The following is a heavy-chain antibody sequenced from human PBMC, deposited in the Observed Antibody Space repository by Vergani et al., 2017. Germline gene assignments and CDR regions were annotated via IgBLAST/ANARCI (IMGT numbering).Heavy chain of an antibody. Sequence: QVQLQQWGGGLLKPSETLSLTCVVNGASFTSYHWTWIRQSPGEGLECVGDIDHTGRPDYNTSLKSRLSMSVDKSRNQFSLTLTSVTATDTAIYFCARVNTETNGHLYYYYYMDVWGQGTAVTVS. CDR2: IDHTGRP. D-gene: IGHD4-11*01. CDR3: ARVNTETNGHLYYYYYMDV. V-gene: IGHV4-34*01. J-gene: IGHJ6*03. CDR1: GASFTSYH.